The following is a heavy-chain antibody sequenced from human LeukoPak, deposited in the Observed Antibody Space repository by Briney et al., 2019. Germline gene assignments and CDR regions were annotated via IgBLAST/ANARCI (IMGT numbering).Heavy chain of an antibody. CDR2: INPSGGST. CDR3: ARDSGNGDYCDY. D-gene: IGHD3-10*01. V-gene: IGHV1-46*01. CDR1: GYTFTGYY. J-gene: IGHJ4*02. Sequence: ASVKVSCKASGYTFTGYYMHWVRQAPGQGLEWMGIINPSGGSTSYAQKFQGRVTMTRDMSTSTVYMELSSLRSEDTAVYYCARDSGNGDYCDYWGQGTLVTVSS.